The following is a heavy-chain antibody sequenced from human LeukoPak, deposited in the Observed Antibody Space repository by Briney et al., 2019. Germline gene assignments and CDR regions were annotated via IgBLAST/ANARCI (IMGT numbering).Heavy chain of an antibody. D-gene: IGHD2-2*01. J-gene: IGHJ5*02. CDR3: ARDLGGIVPAAADENWFDP. CDR2: INPNSGGT. V-gene: IGHV1-2*06. CDR1: GYTFTAYY. Sequence: GASVKVSCKASGYTFTAYYMHWVRQAPGQGLEWMGRINPNSGGTEYAQKFQGRVTMTRDTSTSTVYMELSSLRSEDTAVYYCARDLGGIVPAAADENWFDPWGQGTLVTVSS.